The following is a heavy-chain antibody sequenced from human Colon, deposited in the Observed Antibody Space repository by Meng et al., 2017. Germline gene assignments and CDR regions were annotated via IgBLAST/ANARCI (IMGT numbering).Heavy chain of an antibody. V-gene: IGHV4-61*01. D-gene: IGHD5-12*01. CDR1: GGSVISNSYY. CDR3: ARDSGYDKNWFDP. J-gene: IGHJ5*02. CDR2: IYYSGST. Sequence: QESGPGLVRPSETLSFTCTVSGGSVISNSYYWSWIRQPPGKGLEWIGFIYYSGSTNYNPSLKSRVTISVDTSKNQFSLKVSSVTAADTAVYYCARDSGYDKNWFDPWGQGTLVTVSS.